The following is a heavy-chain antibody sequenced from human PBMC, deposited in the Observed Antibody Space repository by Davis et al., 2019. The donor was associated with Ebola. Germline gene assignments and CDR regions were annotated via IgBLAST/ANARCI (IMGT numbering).Heavy chain of an antibody. V-gene: IGHV4-34*01. J-gene: IGHJ5*02. CDR3: ATSQDCSSTSCDNWIDP. CDR2: INHSGST. CDR1: GGSFSGYY. Sequence: MPSETLSLTCAVYGGSFSGYYWSWIRQPPGKGLEWIGEINHSGSTNYNPSLKSRVTISVDTSKNQFSLKLTSVTAADTAVYYCATSQDCSSTSCDNWIDPWGQGTLVTVSS. D-gene: IGHD2-2*01.